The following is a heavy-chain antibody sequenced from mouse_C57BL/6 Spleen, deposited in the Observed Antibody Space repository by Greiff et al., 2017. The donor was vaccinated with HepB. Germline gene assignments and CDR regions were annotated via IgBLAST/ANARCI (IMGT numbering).Heavy chain of an antibody. J-gene: IGHJ4*01. V-gene: IGHV1-61*01. CDR3: ARRLFITTGDY. CDR1: GYTFTSYW. CDR2: IYPSDSET. D-gene: IGHD1-1*01. Sequence: QVQLQQPGAELVRPGSSVKLSCKASGYTFTSYWMDWVKQRPGQGLEWIGNIYPSDSETHYNQKFKDKATLTVDKSSSTAYMQLSSLTSEDSAVYYCARRLFITTGDYWGQGTSATVSS.